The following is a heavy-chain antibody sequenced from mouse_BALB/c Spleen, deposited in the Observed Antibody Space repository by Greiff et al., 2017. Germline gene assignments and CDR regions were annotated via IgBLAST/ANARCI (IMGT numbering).Heavy chain of an antibody. D-gene: IGHD2-3*01. Sequence: EVKLVESGGGLVKPGGSLKLSCAASGFTFSSYTMSWVRQTPGKRLEWVATISSGGSYTYYPDSVKGRFTISRDNAKNTLYLQMSSLKSEDTAMYYCTRDRDGYFDYWGQGTTLTVSS. CDR2: ISSGGSYT. CDR3: TRDRDGYFDY. CDR1: GFTFSSYT. V-gene: IGHV5-6-4*01. J-gene: IGHJ2*01.